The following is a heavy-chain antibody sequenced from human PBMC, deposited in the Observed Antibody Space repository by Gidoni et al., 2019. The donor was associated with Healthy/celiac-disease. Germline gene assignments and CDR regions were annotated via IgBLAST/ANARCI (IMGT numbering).Heavy chain of an antibody. CDR3: AKAAVGSGCYY. CDR2: ISGSCGTT. D-gene: IGHD6-19*01. J-gene: IGHJ4*02. Sequence: EVQLLESGGGLVQPGGSLRLSCADSGFTFSSYAMSWVRQAPGKGLEGVSAISGSCGTTYYADSVKGRFTISRDNSKNPLYLQMNSLRAEDTAVYYCAKAAVGSGCYYWGQGTLVTVSS. V-gene: IGHV3-23*01. CDR1: GFTFSSYA.